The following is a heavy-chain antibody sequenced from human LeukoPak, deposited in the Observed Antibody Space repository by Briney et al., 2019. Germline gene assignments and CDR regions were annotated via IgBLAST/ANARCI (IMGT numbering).Heavy chain of an antibody. Sequence: SETLTLTCAVYGGSFSGYYWSWIRQPPGKGLEWIGEINHSGSTNYNPSLKSRVTISVDTSKNQFSLKLSSVTAADTAVYYCAKEGDYPLFAYSGRGTLVTVSS. J-gene: IGHJ4*02. V-gene: IGHV4-34*01. D-gene: IGHD4-17*01. CDR3: AKEGDYPLFAY. CDR1: GGSFSGYY. CDR2: INHSGST.